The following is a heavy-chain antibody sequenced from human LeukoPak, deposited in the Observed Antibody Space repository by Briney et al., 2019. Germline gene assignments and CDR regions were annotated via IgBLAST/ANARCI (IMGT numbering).Heavy chain of an antibody. Sequence: GGSLRLSCAASGFTFSSYWMHWVRQAPGKGLVWVPYISGDGSSTTYADSVKGRFTISRDNAKNTLDLQMNSLGAEDTAVYYCARGGWGTAIDYWAQGTLVTVSS. J-gene: IGHJ4*02. CDR2: ISGDGSST. V-gene: IGHV3-74*01. CDR1: GFTFSSYW. CDR3: ARGGWGTAIDY. D-gene: IGHD1-7*01.